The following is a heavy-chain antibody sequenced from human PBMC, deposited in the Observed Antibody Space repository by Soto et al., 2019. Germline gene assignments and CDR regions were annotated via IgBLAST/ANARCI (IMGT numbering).Heavy chain of an antibody. Sequence: QVQLQQWGAGLLKPSETLSLTCAVYGGSFSGYYWSWIRQPPGKGLEWIGEINHSGSTNYNPSLKSRVTISVDTSKTQFSLKLSSVTAADTAMYYCARLPYYYGSGRTPFDYWGQGTLVTVSS. J-gene: IGHJ4*02. D-gene: IGHD3-10*01. V-gene: IGHV4-34*01. CDR1: GGSFSGYY. CDR3: ARLPYYYGSGRTPFDY. CDR2: INHSGST.